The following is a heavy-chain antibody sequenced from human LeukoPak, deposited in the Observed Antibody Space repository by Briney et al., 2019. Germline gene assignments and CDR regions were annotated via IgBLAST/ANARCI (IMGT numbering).Heavy chain of an antibody. D-gene: IGHD1-1*01. J-gene: IGHJ6*03. V-gene: IGHV3-48*01. CDR1: GFTFSSHW. Sequence: GGSLRLSCAASGFTFSSHWMSWVRQAPGKGLEWVSYISSSSSTIYYADSVKGRFTISRDNAKNSLYLQMNSLRAEDTAVYYCARVDYNSLYYYYMDVWGKGTTVTVSS. CDR3: ARVDYNSLYYYYMDV. CDR2: ISSSSSTI.